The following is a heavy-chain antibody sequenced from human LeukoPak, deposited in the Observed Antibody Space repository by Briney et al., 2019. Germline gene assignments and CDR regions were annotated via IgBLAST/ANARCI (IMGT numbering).Heavy chain of an antibody. Sequence: GASVKVSCKASGGTFSSYAINWVRQATGQGLEWMGWMNPNSGNTGYAQKFQGRVTMTRNTSISTAYMELRSLRSDDTAVYYCARDESYGDYNNWFDPWGQGTLVTVSS. J-gene: IGHJ5*02. D-gene: IGHD4-17*01. CDR2: MNPNSGNT. V-gene: IGHV1-8*02. CDR1: GGTFSSYA. CDR3: ARDESYGDYNNWFDP.